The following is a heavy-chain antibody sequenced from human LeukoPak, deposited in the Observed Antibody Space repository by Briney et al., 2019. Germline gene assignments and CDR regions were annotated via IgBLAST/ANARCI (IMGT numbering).Heavy chain of an antibody. Sequence: ASVKVSCKASGYTFTSYYIHWVRQAPGQGLEWMGIINPSGGSTSYAQKFQGRVTMTRDTSTSTVYMELSSLRSEDTAVYYCARVGRYYGSGSYSPFDYWGQGTLVTVSS. V-gene: IGHV1-46*01. CDR3: ARVGRYYGSGSYSPFDY. CDR1: GYTFTSYY. D-gene: IGHD3-10*01. CDR2: INPSGGST. J-gene: IGHJ4*02.